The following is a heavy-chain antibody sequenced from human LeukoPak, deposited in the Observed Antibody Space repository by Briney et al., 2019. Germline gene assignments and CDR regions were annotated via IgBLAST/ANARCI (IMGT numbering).Heavy chain of an antibody. J-gene: IGHJ4*02. CDR1: GGSFSGYY. CDR3: ARGGFQWLLKVHYFDY. D-gene: IGHD3-22*01. V-gene: IGHV4-34*01. CDR2: INHSGST. Sequence: NPSGTLSLTCAVYGGSFSGYYWSWIRQPPGKGLEWIGEINHSGSTNYNPSLKSRVTISVDTSKNQFSLKLSSVTAADTAVYYCARGGFQWLLKVHYFDYWGQGTLVTVSS.